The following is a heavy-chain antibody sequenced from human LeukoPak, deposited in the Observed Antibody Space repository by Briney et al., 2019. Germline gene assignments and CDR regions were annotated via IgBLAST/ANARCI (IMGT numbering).Heavy chain of an antibody. D-gene: IGHD3-16*01. J-gene: IGHJ4*02. CDR1: GFTFSSYW. CDR2: IDSDGTTA. CDR3: ARDYYYLNYGLDY. Sequence: GGSLRLSCAASGFTFSSYWMHWVRQAPGKGLVWVSRIDSDGTTATYADSVKGRFTISRDNAKDTLYLQMNSLRAEDTAVYYCARDYYYLNYGLDYWGQGTLVTVSS. V-gene: IGHV3-74*01.